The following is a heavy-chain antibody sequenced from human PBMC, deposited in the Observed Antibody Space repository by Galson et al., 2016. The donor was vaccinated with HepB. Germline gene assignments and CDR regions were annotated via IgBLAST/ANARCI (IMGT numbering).Heavy chain of an antibody. Sequence: SVKVSCKASGGSFSSYAVSWVRQAPGQGLEWMGGIIPMIRTPNYAQKFQGRVTISADESTSTAYLELSSLKFEDTAVYYCAGDGSRAAAGLAYWGQGTLVTVSS. CDR1: GGSFSSYA. D-gene: IGHD6-13*01. CDR2: IIPMIRTP. CDR3: AGDGSRAAAGLAY. V-gene: IGHV1-69*13. J-gene: IGHJ4*02.